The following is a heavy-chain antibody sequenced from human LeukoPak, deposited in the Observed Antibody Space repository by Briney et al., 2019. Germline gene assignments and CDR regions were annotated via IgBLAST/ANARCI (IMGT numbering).Heavy chain of an antibody. D-gene: IGHD5-24*01. V-gene: IGHV4-59*01. Sequence: PSETLSLTCTVSGGSISSYYWSWIRQPPGKGLEWIGYIYYSGSTNYNPSLKSRVTISVDTSKSQFSLKLSSVTAADTAVYYCARDLVDGYNFGSRWFDPWGQGTLVTVSS. J-gene: IGHJ5*02. CDR2: IYYSGST. CDR1: GGSISSYY. CDR3: ARDLVDGYNFGSRWFDP.